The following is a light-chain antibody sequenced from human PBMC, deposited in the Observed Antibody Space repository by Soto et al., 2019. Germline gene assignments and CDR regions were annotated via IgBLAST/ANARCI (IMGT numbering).Light chain of an antibody. V-gene: IGKV3-15*01. CDR3: QQYNTWPPTT. J-gene: IGKJ1*01. CDR1: QSVSSN. Sequence: EIVMTQSPATLSVSPGERATLSCRASQSVSSNLAWYQQKPGQAPRLLIYGASTRATGIPARFSGSGSGTDFTLTISSLQSEDFAVYYCQQYNTWPPTTYCQGTKVEIK. CDR2: GAS.